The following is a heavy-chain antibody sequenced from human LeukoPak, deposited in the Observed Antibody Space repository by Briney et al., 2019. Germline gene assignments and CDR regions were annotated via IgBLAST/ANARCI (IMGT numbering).Heavy chain of an antibody. J-gene: IGHJ4*02. CDR2: IKQDGSEK. Sequence: GGSLRLSCAASGLTFSSYWMSWVRQAPGKGLEWVANIKQDGSEKYYVDSVKGRFTISRDNSKNTLYLQMNSLRADDTAVYYCARVQWELLYPDYWGQGTLVTVSS. V-gene: IGHV3-7*01. D-gene: IGHD1-26*01. CDR3: ARVQWELLYPDY. CDR1: GLTFSSYW.